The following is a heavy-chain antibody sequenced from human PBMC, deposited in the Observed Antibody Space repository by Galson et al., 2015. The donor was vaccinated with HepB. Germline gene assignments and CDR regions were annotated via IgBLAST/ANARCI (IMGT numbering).Heavy chain of an antibody. V-gene: IGHV7-4-1*02. J-gene: IGHJ4*02. CDR2: INTNAGNP. Sequence: SVKVSCAASGFTFTSYAMSWVRQAPGQGLEWMGLINTNAGNPTYAHCFTGRFVFSLDTSVSTPYLQISSLKAEDTAVYYCANSRKSKEQLVRGRIYFDYWGQGTLVTVSS. CDR3: ANSRKSKEQLVRGRIYFDY. CDR1: GFTFTSYA. D-gene: IGHD6-13*01.